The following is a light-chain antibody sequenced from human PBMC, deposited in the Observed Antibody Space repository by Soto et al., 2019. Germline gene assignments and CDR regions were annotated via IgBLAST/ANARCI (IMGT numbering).Light chain of an antibody. Sequence: QSVLTQPPSASGTRGQRVTISFSGSSSNIGSNTVSWYQQVPGTAPKLLIYSNNQRPSGVPDRFSGSKSGTSASLATSGLQSEDEADYYCAAWDDSLNALVFGTGTKLTVL. CDR3: AAWDDSLNALV. CDR2: SNN. CDR1: SSNIGSNT. J-gene: IGLJ1*01. V-gene: IGLV1-44*01.